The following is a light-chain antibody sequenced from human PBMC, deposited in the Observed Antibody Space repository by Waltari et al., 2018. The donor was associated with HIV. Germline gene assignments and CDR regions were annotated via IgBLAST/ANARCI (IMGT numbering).Light chain of an antibody. Sequence: IQMPQSPSSLSASVGDRVTITCRASQSISTYLNWYQQKPGKAPKLLIYAASTSQTGVPSRFSGSGSGTDFTLTISSLQPEDFATYCCQHSYSTPWTFGQGTKVEIK. CDR3: QHSYSTPWT. CDR2: AAS. J-gene: IGKJ1*01. CDR1: QSISTY. V-gene: IGKV1-39*01.